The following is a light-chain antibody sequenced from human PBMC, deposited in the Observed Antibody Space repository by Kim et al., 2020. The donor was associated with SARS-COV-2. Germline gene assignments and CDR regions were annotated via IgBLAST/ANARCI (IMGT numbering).Light chain of an antibody. CDR1: SSDVGGYNS. V-gene: IGLV2-14*03. CDR3: MSYRRGSTYV. CDR2: DVS. Sequence: QPITISCTGTSSDVGGYNSVSWYQQHPGKAPKLMIFDVSNRPSGVSNRFSGSKSGNTASLTISGLHAEDEADYYCMSYRRGSTYVFGSGTKVTVL. J-gene: IGLJ1*01.